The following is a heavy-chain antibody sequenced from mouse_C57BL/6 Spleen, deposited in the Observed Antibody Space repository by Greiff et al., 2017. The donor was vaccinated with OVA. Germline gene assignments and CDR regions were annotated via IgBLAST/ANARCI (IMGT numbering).Heavy chain of an antibody. J-gene: IGHJ2*01. D-gene: IGHD1-1*01. CDR2: ISSGGSYT. Sequence: EVMLVESGGDLVKPGGSLKLSCAASGFTFSSYGMSWVRPTPDKRLEWVATISSGGSYTYYPDSVKGRFTISRDNAKNTLYLQMSSLKSEDTAMYYCARQGATVVGGYFDYWGQGTTLTVSS. CDR3: ARQGATVVGGYFDY. V-gene: IGHV5-6*02. CDR1: GFTFSSYG.